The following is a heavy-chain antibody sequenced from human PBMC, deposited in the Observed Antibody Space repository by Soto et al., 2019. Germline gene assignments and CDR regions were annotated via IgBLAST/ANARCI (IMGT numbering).Heavy chain of an antibody. D-gene: IGHD5-12*01. J-gene: IGHJ4*02. CDR1: GFIFRNYL. CDR2: INSDGSSA. V-gene: IGHV3-74*01. CDR3: ARDGYNGFDY. Sequence: GGSLRLSCAPSGFIFRNYLMHWVRQAPGKGLVWISRINSDGSSASYADSVKGRFTISRDNAKNTLYLQMHSLRDEDTAVYYCARDGYNGFDYWGQGTLVTVSS.